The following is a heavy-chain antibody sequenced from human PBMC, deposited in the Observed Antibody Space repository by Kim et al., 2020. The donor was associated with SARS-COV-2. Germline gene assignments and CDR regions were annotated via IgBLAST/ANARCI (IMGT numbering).Heavy chain of an antibody. CDR3: ARGAYGDVSFDY. CDR2: ISARDGGT. Sequence: ASVKVSCKACGYMFTSYGFSWVRQAPGQGLEWLGWISARDGGTKYGQKVQGRVIMTTDTSTNTAYMELWSLRSDDTAMYYCARGAYGDVSFDYWGQGT. V-gene: IGHV1-18*04. J-gene: IGHJ4*02. D-gene: IGHD4-17*01. CDR1: GYMFTSYG.